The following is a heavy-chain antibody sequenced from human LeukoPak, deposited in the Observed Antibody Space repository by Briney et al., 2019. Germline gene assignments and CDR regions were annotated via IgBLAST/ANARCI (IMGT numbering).Heavy chain of an antibody. CDR3: AREWWYYYDSSGLYYFDY. Sequence: SETLSLTCTVSGGSISSYYWSWIRQPPGKGLEWIGEINHSGSTNYNPSLKSRVTISVDTSKNQFSLKLSSVTAADTAVYYCAREWWYYYDSSGLYYFDYWGQGTLVTVSS. D-gene: IGHD3-22*01. CDR2: INHSGST. CDR1: GGSISSYY. J-gene: IGHJ4*02. V-gene: IGHV4-34*01.